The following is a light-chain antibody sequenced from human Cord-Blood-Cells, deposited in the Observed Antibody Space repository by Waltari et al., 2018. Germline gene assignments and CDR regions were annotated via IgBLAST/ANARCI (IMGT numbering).Light chain of an antibody. V-gene: IGLV3-19*01. CDR1: SLRSSY. Sequence: SSELTPDPAVSVALGQTVRITCQGDSLRSSYASWYQQKPGQAPVLVIYGKNNRPSGIPDRFSGSSSGNTASLTITGAQAEDEADYYCNSRDSSGNHYVFGTGTKVTVL. CDR2: GKN. J-gene: IGLJ1*01. CDR3: NSRDSSGNHYV.